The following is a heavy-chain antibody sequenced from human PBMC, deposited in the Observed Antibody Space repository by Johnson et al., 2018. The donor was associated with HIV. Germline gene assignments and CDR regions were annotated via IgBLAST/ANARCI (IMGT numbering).Heavy chain of an antibody. CDR2: IKQDGSEK. J-gene: IGHJ3*01. D-gene: IGHD3-22*01. Sequence: VQLMESGGGLVQPGGSLGLSCAASGFTFSNYWMSWVRQAPGRGLEWVANIKQDGSEKYYVDSVKGRFTISSDNAKSSLYLQVNSLRAEDTAMYFCARDLMDSSDYPPDAFDVWGQGTMVTVSS. CDR3: ARDLMDSSDYPPDAFDV. CDR1: GFTFSNYW. V-gene: IGHV3-7*05.